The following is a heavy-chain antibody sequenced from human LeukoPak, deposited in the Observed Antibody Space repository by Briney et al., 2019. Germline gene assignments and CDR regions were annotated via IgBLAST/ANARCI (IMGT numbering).Heavy chain of an antibody. D-gene: IGHD6-19*01. CDR1: GFNFSSYW. CDR2: IKQDGSEK. Sequence: GSLRLSCAASGFNFSSYWMSWVRQAPGKGLEWVANIKQDGSEKYYVDSVKGRFTISRDNAKNSLYLQMNSLRAEDTAVYYCARAGGWHFDYWGQGTLVTVSS. CDR3: ARAGGWHFDY. J-gene: IGHJ4*02. V-gene: IGHV3-7*03.